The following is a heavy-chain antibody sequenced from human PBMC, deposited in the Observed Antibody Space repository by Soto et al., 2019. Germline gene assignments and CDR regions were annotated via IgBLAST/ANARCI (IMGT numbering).Heavy chain of an antibody. CDR3: AREQWLVHNNWFDP. V-gene: IGHV4-59*01. D-gene: IGHD6-19*01. CDR2: IYYSGST. J-gene: IGHJ5*02. CDR1: GGSISSYY. Sequence: PSETLSLTCTVSGGSISSYYWSWIRQPPGKGLEWIGYIYYSGSTNYNPSLKSRVTISVDTSKNQFSLKLSSVTAADTAVYYCAREQWLVHNNWFDPWGQGTLVTVSS.